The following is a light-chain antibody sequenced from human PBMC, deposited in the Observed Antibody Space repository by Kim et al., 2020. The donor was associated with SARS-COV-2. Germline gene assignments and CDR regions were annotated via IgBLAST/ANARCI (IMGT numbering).Light chain of an antibody. J-gene: IGKJ1*01. CDR3: QQYGSSRT. V-gene: IGKV3-20*01. CDR2: GAS. CDR1: QSVSSSY. Sequence: LSPGERATLSCRASQSVSSSYLAWYQQKPGQAPRLLIYGASSRATGIPDRFSGSGSGTDFTLTISRLEPEDFAVYYCQQYGSSRTFGQVTKVDIK.